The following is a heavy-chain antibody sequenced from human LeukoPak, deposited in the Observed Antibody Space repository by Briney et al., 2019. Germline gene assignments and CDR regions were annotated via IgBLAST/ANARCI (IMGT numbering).Heavy chain of an antibody. V-gene: IGHV3-53*01. J-gene: IGHJ4*02. CDR3: AYSSGWSYYFDY. CDR2: IYCGGST. CDR1: GFTVSSNY. Sequence: GGSLRLSCAASGFTVSSNYMSWVRQAPGKGLEWVSVIYCGGSTYYADSVKGRFTITRDNSKNTLYLQMNSLRAEDMAVYYCAYSSGWSYYFDYWGQGTLVTVSS. D-gene: IGHD6-19*01.